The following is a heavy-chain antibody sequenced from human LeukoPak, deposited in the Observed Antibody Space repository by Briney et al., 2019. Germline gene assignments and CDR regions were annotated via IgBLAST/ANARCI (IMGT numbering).Heavy chain of an antibody. J-gene: IGHJ4*02. CDR3: PRHAMVAPSIDY. CDR1: GGSISSSGYY. D-gene: IGHD2-15*01. Sequence: SETLSLTCIVSGGSISSSGYYWGWMRQPPGKGLVWIGSMYHSGNTYYNPSLKSRVIIPVATSKHQSSLQLSSVSAAHTAVYYCPRHAMVAPSIDYWGQGNLVRVSS. CDR2: MYHSGNT. V-gene: IGHV4-39*01.